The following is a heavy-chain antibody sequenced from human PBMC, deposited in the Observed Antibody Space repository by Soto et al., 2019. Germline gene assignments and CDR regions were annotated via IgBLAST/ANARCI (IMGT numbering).Heavy chain of an antibody. CDR2: ISYDGSNK. CDR3: ARDEQWLIPPQIGYFDY. V-gene: IGHV3-30-3*01. J-gene: IGHJ4*02. CDR1: GFTFSSYA. D-gene: IGHD6-19*01. Sequence: GGSLRLSCAASGFTFSSYAMHWVRQAPGKGLEWVAVISYDGSNKYYADSVKGRFTISRDNSKNTLYLQMNSLRAEDTAVYYCARDEQWLIPPQIGYFDYWGQGTLVTVSS.